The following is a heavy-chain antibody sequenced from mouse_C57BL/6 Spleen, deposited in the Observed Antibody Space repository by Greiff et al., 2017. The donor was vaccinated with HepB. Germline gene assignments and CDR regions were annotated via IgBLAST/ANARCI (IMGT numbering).Heavy chain of an antibody. Sequence: QVQLQQPGAELVKPGASVKMSCKASGYTFTSYWITWVKQRPGQGLEWIGDIYPGSGSTNYNEKFKSKATLTVDTSSSTAYMQLSSLTSEDSAVYYCAREGRLRREGNAMDYWGQGTSVTVSS. CDR2: IYPGSGST. CDR1: GYTFTSYW. J-gene: IGHJ4*01. D-gene: IGHD2-4*01. V-gene: IGHV1-55*01. CDR3: AREGRLRREGNAMDY.